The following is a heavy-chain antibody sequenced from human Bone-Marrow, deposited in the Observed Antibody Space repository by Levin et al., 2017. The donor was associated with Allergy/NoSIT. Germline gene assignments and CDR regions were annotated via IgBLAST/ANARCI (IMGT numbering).Heavy chain of an antibody. CDR2: VYYSGGT. V-gene: IGHV4-31*03. CDR1: GGSTSSGAYY. J-gene: IGHJ4*02. D-gene: IGHD5-24*01. Sequence: SETLSLTCTVSGGSTSSGAYYWNWIRQHPGKGLEWIGYVYYSGGTYYNASLKSRVTISVDTSKNQFSLKLSSVTAADTAVYYCARGPRSITYFDYWGQGTLVTVSS. CDR3: ARGPRSITYFDY.